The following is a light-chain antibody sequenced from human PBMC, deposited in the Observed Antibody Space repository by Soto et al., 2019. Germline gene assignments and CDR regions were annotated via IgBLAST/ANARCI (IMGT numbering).Light chain of an antibody. CDR2: AAS. CDR1: QTISSW. CDR3: QQYNNYWT. V-gene: IGKV1-5*01. J-gene: IGKJ1*01. Sequence: DIQMTQSPSTLSGSVGDRVTITCRASQTISSWLAWYQQKPGKAPKLLIYAASSLQSGVPSRFSGSGSGTEFTLTISSLQPDDFATYYCQQYNNYWTFGQGTKVDI.